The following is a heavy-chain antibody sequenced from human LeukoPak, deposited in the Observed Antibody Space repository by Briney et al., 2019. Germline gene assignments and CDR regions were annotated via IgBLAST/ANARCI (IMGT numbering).Heavy chain of an antibody. CDR2: MNPNSGNT. V-gene: IGHV1-8*01. CDR3: AREQFDP. D-gene: IGHD1-26*01. CDR1: GYTFTSYD. Sequence: ASVKVSCKASGYTFTSYDINWVRRATGQGLEWMGYMNPNSGNTAYAQKFQGRVTMTTDTSISTAYMELSSLRSEDTAVYYCAREQFDPWGQGTLATVSS. J-gene: IGHJ5*02.